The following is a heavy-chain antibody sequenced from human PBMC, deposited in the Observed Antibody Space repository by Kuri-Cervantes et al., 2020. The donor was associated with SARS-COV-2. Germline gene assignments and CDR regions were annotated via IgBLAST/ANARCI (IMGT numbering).Heavy chain of an antibody. Sequence: GESLKISCAASGFTFSSYSMNWVRQAPGKGLEWVSSIISSSSYIYYADSVKGRFTISGDNAKNSLYLQMNSLRAEDTAVYYCARDRYSGSYYLPDYWGQGTLVTVSS. V-gene: IGHV3-21*01. CDR1: GFTFSSYS. D-gene: IGHD1-26*01. CDR2: IISSSSYI. J-gene: IGHJ4*02. CDR3: ARDRYSGSYYLPDY.